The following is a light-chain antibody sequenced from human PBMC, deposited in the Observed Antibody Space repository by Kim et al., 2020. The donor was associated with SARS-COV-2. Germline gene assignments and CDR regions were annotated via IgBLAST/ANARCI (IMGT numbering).Light chain of an antibody. V-gene: IGLV1-51*01. CDR2: DTN. Sequence: GQKVTTSCSGSRANIGNNYVSWYQQLPGAAPKLLIFDTNERPSGIPDRFSGSKSGTSATLGITGLQTGDEADYYCGTWDSSLSAAVFGGGTQLTVL. CDR1: RANIGNNY. CDR3: GTWDSSLSAAV. J-gene: IGLJ7*01.